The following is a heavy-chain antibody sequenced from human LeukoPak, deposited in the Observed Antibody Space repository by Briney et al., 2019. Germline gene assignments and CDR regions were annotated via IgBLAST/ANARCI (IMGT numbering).Heavy chain of an antibody. CDR3: AMGSGSYFDY. J-gene: IGHJ4*02. V-gene: IGHV5-51*01. CDR2: IYPGDSDT. Sequence: GESLKISCKGSGYNFNNSWIGWVRQMPGKGLEWMGLIYPGDSDTRYSPSFQGQVTISADRSISTAYLQWSSLKASDTAIYYCAMGSGSYFDYWGQGTLVTVSS. CDR1: GYNFNNSW. D-gene: IGHD1-26*01.